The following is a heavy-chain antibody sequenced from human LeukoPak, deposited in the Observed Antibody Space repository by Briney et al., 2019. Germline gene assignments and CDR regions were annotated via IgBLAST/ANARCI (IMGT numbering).Heavy chain of an antibody. CDR3: AREGWERYNYRALDF. CDR2: MKHDGIEK. V-gene: IGHV3-7*05. CDR1: GFSLCTYR. J-gene: IGHJ4*02. Sequence: GGSLRLSCAPSGFSLCTYRMRWGPQAPGKGLEWVANMKHDGIEKYYVDSVKGRFTISRDNGKNSLYLQMNSLRAEDSAVYYCAREGWERYNYRALDFWGQGILVTVSS. D-gene: IGHD5-24*01.